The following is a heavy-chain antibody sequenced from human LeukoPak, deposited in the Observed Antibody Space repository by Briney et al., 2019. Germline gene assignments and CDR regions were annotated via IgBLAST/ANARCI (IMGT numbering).Heavy chain of an antibody. J-gene: IGHJ4*02. D-gene: IGHD3-9*01. Sequence: GGSLRLSCTASGFSISNNYIRWLRQAPGKGLEWVSSISRSSGYIYYADSVKGRFTISRDNAKNSLYLQMNSLRAEDTAVYYCARGLYYDILTGYYKRGSSRPFDYWGQGTLVTVSS. V-gene: IGHV3-21*01. CDR2: ISRSSGYI. CDR1: GFSISNNY. CDR3: ARGLYYDILTGYYKRGSSRPFDY.